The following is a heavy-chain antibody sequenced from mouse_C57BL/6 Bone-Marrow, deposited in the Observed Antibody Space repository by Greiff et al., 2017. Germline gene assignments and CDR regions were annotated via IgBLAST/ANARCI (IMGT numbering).Heavy chain of an antibody. V-gene: IGHV1-69*01. CDR1: GYTFTSYW. J-gene: IGHJ2*01. Sequence: QVQLQQPGAELVMPGASVKLSCKASGYTFTSYWMHWVKQRPGQGLEWIGEIDPSDSYTNYNQKFKGKSTLTVDKSSSTAYMQLSSLTSEDSAVYYCAREGLRRGFDYWRQGTTLTVSS. CDR2: IDPSDSYT. D-gene: IGHD2-4*01. CDR3: AREGLRRGFDY.